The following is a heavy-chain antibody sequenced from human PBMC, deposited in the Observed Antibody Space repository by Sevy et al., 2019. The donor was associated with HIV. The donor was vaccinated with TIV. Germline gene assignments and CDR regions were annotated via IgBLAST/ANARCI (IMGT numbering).Heavy chain of an antibody. CDR3: ARGPDCGGDCDVGFYYPLDV. CDR2: TSSNSAAI. V-gene: IGHV3-48*02. D-gene: IGHD2-21*02. CDR1: GFTFSRYS. Sequence: GGSLRLSCAASGFTFSRYSMNWVRQAPGKGLEWISYTSSNSAAIYYPDSVKGRFTISSDNANSVLFLQMNSLRDDDTAVYYCARGPDCGGDCDVGFYYPLDVWGQGTTVTVSS. J-gene: IGHJ6*02.